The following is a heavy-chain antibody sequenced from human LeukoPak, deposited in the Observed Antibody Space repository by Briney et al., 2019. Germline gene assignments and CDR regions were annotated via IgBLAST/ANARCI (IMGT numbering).Heavy chain of an antibody. Sequence: SETLSLTCAVYGGSFSGYYWSWIRQPPGKGLEWIGTIYHTGTTYYNPSLKSRLTMSVDTSKNQFSLKLSSVTAADTAVYYCARDFPTVTTPLAFDIWGQGTMVTVSS. CDR1: GGSFSGYY. CDR3: ARDFPTVTTPLAFDI. J-gene: IGHJ3*02. V-gene: IGHV4-34*01. CDR2: IYHTGTT. D-gene: IGHD4-17*01.